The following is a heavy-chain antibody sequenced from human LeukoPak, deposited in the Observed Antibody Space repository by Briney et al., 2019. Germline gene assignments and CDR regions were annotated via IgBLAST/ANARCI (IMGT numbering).Heavy chain of an antibody. Sequence: ASVKVSCKACVYTFTSYAMNWVRQAPGQELEGMGWINTNTGNPTYAQGFTGRFVFSLDTSVSTASLQISSLKAEDTAVYYCAKKEVIVANGGLDAFDIWGQGTMVTVSS. CDR2: INTNTGNP. CDR3: AKKEVIVANGGLDAFDI. V-gene: IGHV7-4-1*02. CDR1: VYTFTSYA. D-gene: IGHD2-15*01. J-gene: IGHJ3*02.